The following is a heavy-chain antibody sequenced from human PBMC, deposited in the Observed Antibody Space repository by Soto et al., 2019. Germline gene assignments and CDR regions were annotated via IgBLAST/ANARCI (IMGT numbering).Heavy chain of an antibody. D-gene: IGHD3-10*01. CDR3: AKDFYGRATFDY. CDR2: ITSDYST. V-gene: IGHV3-23*01. Sequence: GSLRLSCVASGFNVFSYAMSWVRQAPGKGLEWVSGITSDYSTYYAESVRGRFTISRDNSMNTLYLQMNSLTVEDTAVYYCAKDFYGRATFDYWGQGTPVTVSS. J-gene: IGHJ4*02. CDR1: GFNVFSYA.